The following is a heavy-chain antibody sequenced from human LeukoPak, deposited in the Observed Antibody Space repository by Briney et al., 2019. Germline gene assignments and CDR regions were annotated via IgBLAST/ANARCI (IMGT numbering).Heavy chain of an antibody. J-gene: IGHJ4*02. CDR2: IYGGGSA. D-gene: IGHD5-18*01. CDR1: GFTVSSKY. CDR3: ARGGYSGFDY. Sequence: GGSLRLSCAASGFTVSSKYMSWVRQAPGGGLEWGSVIYGGGSADYADSVKGRFTISRDDSQNTLYLQMNSLRDEDTAVYFCARGGYSGFDYWGQGTLVTVSS. V-gene: IGHV3-66*01.